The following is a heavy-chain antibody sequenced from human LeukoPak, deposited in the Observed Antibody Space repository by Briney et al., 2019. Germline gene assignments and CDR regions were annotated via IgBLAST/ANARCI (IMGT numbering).Heavy chain of an antibody. D-gene: IGHD3-10*01. Sequence: PSETLSLTCTVSGGSISSSSYYWGWIRQPPGKGLEWIGSIYYSGSTYYNPSLKSRVTISVDTAKNQFSLKLSSVTAADTAVYYCARRSTYGSGNLYYFDYWGQGTLVTVSS. V-gene: IGHV4-39*01. CDR1: GGSISSSSYY. CDR3: ARRSTYGSGNLYYFDY. J-gene: IGHJ4*02. CDR2: IYYSGST.